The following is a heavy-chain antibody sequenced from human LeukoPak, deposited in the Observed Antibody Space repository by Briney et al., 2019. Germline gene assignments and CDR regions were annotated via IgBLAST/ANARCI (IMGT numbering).Heavy chain of an antibody. V-gene: IGHV3-48*01. J-gene: IGHJ4*02. Sequence: GGSLRLSCAASGFTFSSYSMNWVRQAPGKGLEWVSYISSGSNTIYYADSVKGRFTISRDNAKNFLYLQTNSLRSEDTAVYYCARAGGVYWGQGTLVTVSS. CDR1: GFTFSSYS. CDR2: ISSGSNTI. CDR3: ARAGGVY. D-gene: IGHD3-16*01.